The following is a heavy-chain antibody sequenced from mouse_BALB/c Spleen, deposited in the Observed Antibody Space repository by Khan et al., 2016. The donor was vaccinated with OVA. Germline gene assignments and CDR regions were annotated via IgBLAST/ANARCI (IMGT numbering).Heavy chain of an antibody. CDR1: GYTFTNYG. CDR3: ARSNSYWYFDV. Sequence: QIQLVQSGPELKKPGETVKISCKASGYTFTNYGMNWVKQAPGKGLKWMGWINTYTGEPTHADDFKGRSAFSLETSASTAYLQIKNLKNEDTATYFCARSNSYWYFDVWGAGTTVTVSS. V-gene: IGHV9-3-1*01. D-gene: IGHD4-1*02. J-gene: IGHJ1*01. CDR2: INTYTGEP.